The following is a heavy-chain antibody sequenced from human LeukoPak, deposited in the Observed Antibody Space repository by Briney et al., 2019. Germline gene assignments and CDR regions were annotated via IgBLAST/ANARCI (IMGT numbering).Heavy chain of an antibody. D-gene: IGHD3-22*01. CDR1: GGSISSHY. V-gene: IGHV4-59*11. CDR2: IYYSGST. J-gene: IGHJ4*02. CDR3: ARGRYYSDSSGYFYDY. Sequence: SETLSLTCTVSGGSISSHYWSWIRQPPGKGLEWIGHIYYSGSTNYNPSRKSRVTISVDTSKNQLSLKLSTVTAADTAVYYCARGRYYSDSSGYFYDYWGQGTLVTVSS.